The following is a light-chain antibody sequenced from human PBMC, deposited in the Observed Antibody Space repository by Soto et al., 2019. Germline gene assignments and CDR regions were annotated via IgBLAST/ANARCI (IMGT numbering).Light chain of an antibody. CDR2: EVS. V-gene: IGLV2-8*01. CDR3: SSYAGSTV. J-gene: IGLJ1*01. Sequence: QSVLTQPPSASGSPGQSVTISCTGTSSDVGGYNYVSWYQQHPGKAPKLMIYEVSKRPSGVPDRFSGSKSGNTASLTVSGLQAEDEADYYCSSYAGSTVFGPGTKVTVL. CDR1: SSDVGGYNY.